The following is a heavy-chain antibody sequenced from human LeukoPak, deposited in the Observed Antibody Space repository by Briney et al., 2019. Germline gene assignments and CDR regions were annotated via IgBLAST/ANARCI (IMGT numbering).Heavy chain of an antibody. D-gene: IGHD3-22*01. V-gene: IGHV4-34*01. CDR2: INHSGST. J-gene: IGHJ4*02. Sequence: SETLSLTCAVYGGSFSGYYWSWIRQPPGKGLEWLGEINHSGSTNYNPSLKSRVTISVDTSKKQFSLKLSSVTAADTAVYYCVTYYFDSSGPKKNYWGQGTLVTVSS. CDR3: VTYYFDSSGPKKNY. CDR1: GGSFSGYY.